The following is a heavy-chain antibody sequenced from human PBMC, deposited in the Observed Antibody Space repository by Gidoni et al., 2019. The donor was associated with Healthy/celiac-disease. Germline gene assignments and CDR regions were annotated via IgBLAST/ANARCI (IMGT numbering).Heavy chain of an antibody. CDR2: INWIGGST. J-gene: IGHJ4*02. CDR3: ARTVRGSSYYFDY. V-gene: IGHV3-20*01. Sequence: EVQLVESGGGVVRRGGSRSVSCAACGFTVDDFGMSWVRQAPGKGLGWFSGINWIGGSTGYADSVKGRFTISRDNAKNSLYLQMNSLRAEDTALYHCARTVRGSSYYFDYWGQGTLVTVSS. D-gene: IGHD3-10*01. CDR1: GFTVDDFG.